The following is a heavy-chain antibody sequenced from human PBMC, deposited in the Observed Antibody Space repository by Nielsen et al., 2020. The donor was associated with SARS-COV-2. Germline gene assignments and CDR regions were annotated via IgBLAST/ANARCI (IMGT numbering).Heavy chain of an antibody. D-gene: IGHD3-10*01. CDR1: GYTFTNYY. V-gene: IGHV1-46*01. CDR2: INPSGGST. J-gene: IGHJ4*02. CDR3: ARDPRGGPVDY. Sequence: ASVKVSCKASGYTFTNYYMHWVRQAPGQGLEWMGIINPSGGSTSYAQKFQGRVTMTRDTSTSTVYMELSSLRSEDTAVYYCARDPRGGPVDYWGQGTLVTVSS.